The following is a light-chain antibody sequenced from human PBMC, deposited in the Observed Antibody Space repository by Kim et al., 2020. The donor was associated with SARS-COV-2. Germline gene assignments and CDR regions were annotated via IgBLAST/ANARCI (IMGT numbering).Light chain of an antibody. Sequence: EIVLTQSPGTLSLSPGERATLSCRASQSVDTNYLAWYQQKPGQAPRLVIYGASSRATGIPDRFSGSGSGTDFTLTISRLEPEDFALYYCQQYGSSPRTFGQGTKLEI. CDR3: QQYGSSPRT. CDR1: QSVDTNY. CDR2: GAS. J-gene: IGKJ2*02. V-gene: IGKV3-20*01.